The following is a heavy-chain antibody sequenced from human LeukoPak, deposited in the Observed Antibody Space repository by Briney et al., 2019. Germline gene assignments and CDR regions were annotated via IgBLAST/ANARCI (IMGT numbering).Heavy chain of an antibody. J-gene: IGHJ3*02. V-gene: IGHV3-9*01. D-gene: IGHD2-15*01. CDR3: AKDMVSILSGFDI. CDR1: GFTFDDYA. Sequence: GGSLRLSCAASGFTFDDYAMHWVRQAPGKGLEWVSGISWNSGSIGYADSVKGRFTISRDNAKNSLYLQTNSLRAEDTALYYCAKDMVSILSGFDIWGQGTMVTVSS. CDR2: ISWNSGSI.